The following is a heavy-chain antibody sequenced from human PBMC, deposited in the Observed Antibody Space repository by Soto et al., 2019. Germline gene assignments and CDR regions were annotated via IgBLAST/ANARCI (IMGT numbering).Heavy chain of an antibody. CDR3: ASYAKSGPLKALVWLDP. D-gene: IGHD5-18*01. Sequence: SETLSLTCTVSGDSISSSDYYWGWIRQPPGKGLEWIGSIFYSGSTYYNPSLRRRVTISVDTSKNQVSLKLTSVTAADTAVYYCASYAKSGPLKALVWLDPWGQGTLVTVSS. CDR1: GDSISSSDYY. J-gene: IGHJ5*02. CDR2: IFYSGST. V-gene: IGHV4-39*01.